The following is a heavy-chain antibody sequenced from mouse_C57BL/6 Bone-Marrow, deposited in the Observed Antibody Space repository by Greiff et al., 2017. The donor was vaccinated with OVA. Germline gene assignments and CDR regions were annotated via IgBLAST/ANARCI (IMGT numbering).Heavy chain of an antibody. CDR2: ISSGGSYT. CDR1: GFTFSSYG. Sequence: EVKLVESGGDLVKPGGSLKLSCAASGFTFSSYGMSWVRQTPDKRLEWVATISSGGSYTYYPDSVKGRFTISRDNAKNTLYLQMSSLKSEDTAMYYCTREIYYDYYYAMDYWGQGTSVTVSS. D-gene: IGHD2-4*01. J-gene: IGHJ4*01. V-gene: IGHV5-6*01. CDR3: TREIYYDYYYAMDY.